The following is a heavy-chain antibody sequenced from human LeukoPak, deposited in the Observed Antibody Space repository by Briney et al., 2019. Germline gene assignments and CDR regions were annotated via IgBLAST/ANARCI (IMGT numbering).Heavy chain of an antibody. CDR1: GGSISSYY. CDR2: IYTSGST. CDR3: ARDQIVVVPAAIAVWFDP. Sequence: SETLSLTCTVSGGSISSYYWSWLRQPAGKGLEWIGRIYTSGSTNYNPSLKSRVTMSVDTSKNQFSLKLSSVTAADTAVYYCARDQIVVVPAAIAVWFDPWGQGTLVTVSS. J-gene: IGHJ5*02. V-gene: IGHV4-4*07. D-gene: IGHD2-2*01.